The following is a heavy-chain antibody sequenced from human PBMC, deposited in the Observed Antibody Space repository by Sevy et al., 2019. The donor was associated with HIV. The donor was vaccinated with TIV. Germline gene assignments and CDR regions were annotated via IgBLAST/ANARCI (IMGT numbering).Heavy chain of an antibody. D-gene: IGHD3-10*01. J-gene: IGHJ3*02. CDR1: GFTFGNYW. CDR3: GREMISMVPGLPDAFDI. V-gene: IGHV3-74*01. CDR2: INNDGSNT. Sequence: GGSLRLSCAASGFTFGNYWMHWVRQAPGKGLVWISRINNDGSNTNYADSVKGRFTTSRDNAKNTLYLQMNSLRAEDTAVYYCGREMISMVPGLPDAFDIGGQGTMVTVSS.